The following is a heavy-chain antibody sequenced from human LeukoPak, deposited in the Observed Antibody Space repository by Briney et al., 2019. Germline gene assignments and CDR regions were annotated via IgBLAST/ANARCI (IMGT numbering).Heavy chain of an antibody. CDR2: IWYDGTNK. CDR3: ARDNGTIAVAGNSLDP. Sequence: PGGSLRLSCAASGFSFSNYGMHWIRQAPGKGLEWVAVIWYDGTNKYYGDSVKGRFTISRDNSKNMLYLQMNSLRAEDSAVYYCARDNGTIAVAGNSLDPWGQGTLVIVSS. D-gene: IGHD6-19*01. CDR1: GFSFSNYG. J-gene: IGHJ5*02. V-gene: IGHV3-33*01.